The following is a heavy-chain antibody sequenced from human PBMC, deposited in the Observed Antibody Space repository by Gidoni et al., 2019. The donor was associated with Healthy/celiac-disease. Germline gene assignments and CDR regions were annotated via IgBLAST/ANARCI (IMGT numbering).Heavy chain of an antibody. J-gene: IGHJ6*02. D-gene: IGHD4-17*01. CDR3: AHRLTVYYGMDV. V-gene: IGHV2-5*02. CDR1: GFSLSTSGVG. Sequence: QITLKESGPTLVKPTQPLTLPCTFSGFSLSTSGVGVGWIRQPPGKALEWLALIYWDDDKRYSPSLKSRLTITKDTSKNQVVLTMTNMDPVDTATYYCAHRLTVYYGMDVGGQGTTVTVSS. CDR2: IYWDDDK.